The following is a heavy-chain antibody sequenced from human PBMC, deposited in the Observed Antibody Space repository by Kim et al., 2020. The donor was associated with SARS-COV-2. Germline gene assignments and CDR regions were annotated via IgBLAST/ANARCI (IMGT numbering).Heavy chain of an antibody. CDR3: ACRRGQYYSGMDV. Sequence: GGSLRLSCAASGFTFSNAWMHWVRQGPGKGLVWVAYIKNDADGAGYAYSVNGRFTISRDNAKNTVFLQMNSLRAEDTAVYYCACRRGQYYSGMDVWGQGTPVTVSS. CDR1: GFTFSNAW. V-gene: IGHV3-74*01. CDR2: IKNDADGA. J-gene: IGHJ6*02.